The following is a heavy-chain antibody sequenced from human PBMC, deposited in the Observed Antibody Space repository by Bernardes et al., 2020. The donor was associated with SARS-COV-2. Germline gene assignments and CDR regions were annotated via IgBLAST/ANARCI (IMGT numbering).Heavy chain of an antibody. J-gene: IGHJ5*01. CDR1: SESFSGYY. CDR3: TRSKATRTDS. V-gene: IGHV4-34*01. CDR2: INHSGST. Sequence: TLSLTCAVSSESFSGYYWGWIRQPPGKGLEWIGEINHSGSTNYNPSLKSRVTISLDTSEKQFSLRLSSVTAADTAVYYCTRSKATRTDSWGPGTLVTVSS.